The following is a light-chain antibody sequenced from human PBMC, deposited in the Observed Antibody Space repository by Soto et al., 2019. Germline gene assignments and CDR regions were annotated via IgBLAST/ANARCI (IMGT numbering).Light chain of an antibody. CDR3: LQDYIYPLT. CDR1: RDIGND. V-gene: IGKV1-6*01. Sequence: AIQMTQSPSSLSASVGDRITITCRASRDIGNDLGWFQQKPGKAPKLLIYAASTLQSGVPSRFSGSGSGTDFTLTISSLQPEDFATYYCLQDYIYPLTFAQGTRLEIK. CDR2: AAS. J-gene: IGKJ5*01.